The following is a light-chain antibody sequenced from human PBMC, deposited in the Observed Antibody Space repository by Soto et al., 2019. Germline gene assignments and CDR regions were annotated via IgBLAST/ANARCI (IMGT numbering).Light chain of an antibody. V-gene: IGKV3-15*01. CDR1: QSVSSN. Sequence: EIVMTQSPATLSVSPGERDTLSCRASQSVSSNLAWYQQKPGQAPRLLIYGASTRATGIPARFSGSGSGTEFTLTISSLQSEDFVVYYCQQYNNWPQTFGQGTKVEIK. CDR2: GAS. J-gene: IGKJ1*01. CDR3: QQYNNWPQT.